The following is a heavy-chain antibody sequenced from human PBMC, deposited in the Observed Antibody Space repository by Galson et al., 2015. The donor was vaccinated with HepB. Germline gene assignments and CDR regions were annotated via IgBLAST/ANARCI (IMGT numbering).Heavy chain of an antibody. J-gene: IGHJ5*02. V-gene: IGHV5-51*03. CDR3: ARRAAAGMRWFDP. CDR2: IYPSDSEI. CDR1: GYNFRSYW. D-gene: IGHD6-13*01. Sequence: QSGAEVKKPGESLKISCQGSGYNFRSYWIGWVRQMPGEGLELMGIIYPSDSEIRYSPSFEGQVTISADKSINTAYLEWSSLKASDTAMYYCARRAAAGMRWFDPWGQGTLVTVSS.